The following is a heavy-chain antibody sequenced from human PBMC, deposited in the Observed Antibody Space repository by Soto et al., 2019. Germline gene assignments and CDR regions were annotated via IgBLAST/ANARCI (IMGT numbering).Heavy chain of an antibody. V-gene: IGHV4-28*01. CDR2: IYYSGTT. J-gene: IGHJ4*02. CDR1: GYSISSSNW. Sequence: SETLSLTCAVSGYSISSSNWWGWIRQPPGKGLEWIGYIYYSGTTYYNPSLKSRVTMSVDTSKNQLSLKLTSVTAVDTAVYYCARREIQGPIDYWGQGTLVTVSS. D-gene: IGHD1-26*01. CDR3: ARREIQGPIDY.